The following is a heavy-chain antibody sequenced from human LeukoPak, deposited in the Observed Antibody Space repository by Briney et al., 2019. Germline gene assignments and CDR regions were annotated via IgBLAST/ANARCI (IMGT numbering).Heavy chain of an antibody. V-gene: IGHV3-15*01. J-gene: IGHJ4*02. Sequence: PGGSLRLSCVASGITFRNYWMSWIRQAPGKGLEWVARIKSKDVGETIDYNAPVKGRFTISRDDSKNTLYLEMNSLKNEDTAMYYCTVRSSIWSQGTLVTVSS. D-gene: IGHD6-13*01. CDR3: TVRSSI. CDR2: IKSKDVGETI. CDR1: GITFRNYW.